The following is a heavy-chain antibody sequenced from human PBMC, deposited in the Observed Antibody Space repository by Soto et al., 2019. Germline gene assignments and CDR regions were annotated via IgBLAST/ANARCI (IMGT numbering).Heavy chain of an antibody. CDR3: AKSSLGGWYVNY. CDR1: GFTFSSYG. J-gene: IGHJ4*02. CDR2: ISYDGSNK. Sequence: QVQLVESGGGVVQPGRSLRLSCAASGFTFSSYGMHWVRQAPGKGLEWVAVISYDGSNKYYADSVKGRFTITRDNSKNTLYPQMNSLRAEDTAVYYCAKSSLGGWYVNYWGQGALVTVSS. D-gene: IGHD6-19*01. V-gene: IGHV3-30*18.